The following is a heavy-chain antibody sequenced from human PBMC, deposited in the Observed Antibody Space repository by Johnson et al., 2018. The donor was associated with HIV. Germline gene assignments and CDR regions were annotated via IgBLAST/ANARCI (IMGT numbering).Heavy chain of an antibody. Sequence: VHLVESGGGVVQPGGSLRLSCAASGFTFSSYGMHWVRQAPGKGLEWVANIKQDGSEKYYVDSVKGRFTISRDNVKKSLYLQMNNLRVEDTAVYYCVIDPSLDAFDIWGQGTMVTVAS. CDR1: GFTFSSYG. J-gene: IGHJ3*02. V-gene: IGHV3-7*03. CDR2: IKQDGSEK. CDR3: VIDPSLDAFDI.